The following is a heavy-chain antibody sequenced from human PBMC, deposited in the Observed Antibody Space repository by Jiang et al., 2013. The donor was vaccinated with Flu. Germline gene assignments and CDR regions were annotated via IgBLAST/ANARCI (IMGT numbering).Heavy chain of an antibody. CDR1: GVSISNYY. V-gene: IGHV4-59*12. Sequence: LLKPSETLSLTCTVSGVSISNYYWSWIRQPPGKGLEWIGYIYYTGNTNYNPSLKSRVTISVDTSKNQFSLKLNSVTAADTAVYYCARGRIQLRLFVDYGMDVWGQGTTVTVSS. CDR2: IYYTGNT. D-gene: IGHD5-12*01. J-gene: IGHJ6*02. CDR3: ARGRIQLRLFVDYGMDV.